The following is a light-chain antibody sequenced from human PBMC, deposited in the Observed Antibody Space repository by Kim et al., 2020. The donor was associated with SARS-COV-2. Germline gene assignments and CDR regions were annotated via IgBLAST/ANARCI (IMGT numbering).Light chain of an antibody. J-gene: IGLJ2*01. Sequence: SYELTQPPSVSVAPRKTASITCGGNNIGGQSVHWYQQKPGQAPVLVIYYDSDRPSGIPDRFSGSNSGNTATLTISRVEAGDEADYFCQVWDSSSDHVVFGGGTQLTVL. V-gene: IGLV3-21*04. CDR3: QVWDSSSDHVV. CDR1: NIGGQS. CDR2: YDS.